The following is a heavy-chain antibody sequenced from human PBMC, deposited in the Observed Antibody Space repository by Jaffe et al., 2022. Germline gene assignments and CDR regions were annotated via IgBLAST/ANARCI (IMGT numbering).Heavy chain of an antibody. J-gene: IGHJ4*02. V-gene: IGHV3-9*01. CDR2: ISWNSGSI. Sequence: EVQLVESGGGLVQPGRSLRLSCAASGFTFDDYAMHWVRQAPGKGLEWVSGISWNSGSIGYADSVKGRFTISRDNAKNSLYLQMNSLRAEDTALYYCAKDIGGDYVGGYFDYWGQGTLVTVSS. CDR1: GFTFDDYA. D-gene: IGHD4-17*01. CDR3: AKDIGGDYVGGYFDY.